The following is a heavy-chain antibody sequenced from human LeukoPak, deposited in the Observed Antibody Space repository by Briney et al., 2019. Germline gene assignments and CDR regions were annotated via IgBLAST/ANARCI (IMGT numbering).Heavy chain of an antibody. D-gene: IGHD5-18*01. CDR3: ARTTWIQLWLQYYSDY. J-gene: IGHJ4*02. CDR1: GYTFTSYG. CDR2: ISAYNGNT. V-gene: IGHV1-18*01. Sequence: ASVKVSCKASGYTFTSYGISWVRQAPGQGLEWMGWISAYNGNTNYAQKLQGRVTMTTDTSTSTAYMELRSLRSDDTAVYYCARTTWIQLWLQYYSDYWGQGTLVTVSS.